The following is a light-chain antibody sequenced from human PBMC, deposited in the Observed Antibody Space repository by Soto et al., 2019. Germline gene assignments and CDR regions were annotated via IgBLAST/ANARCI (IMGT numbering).Light chain of an antibody. CDR2: DAS. V-gene: IGKV3-11*01. J-gene: IGKJ1*01. CDR1: QSVSRY. CDR3: QQRSNWPPWT. Sequence: EIVLTQSPATLSLSPGERATLSCRASQSVSRYLAWYQQKPGQAPRLLIYDASNWATGIPARFSGSGSGTDFTLTISSLEPEDFAVYYCQQRSNWPPWTFGQGTKVEIK.